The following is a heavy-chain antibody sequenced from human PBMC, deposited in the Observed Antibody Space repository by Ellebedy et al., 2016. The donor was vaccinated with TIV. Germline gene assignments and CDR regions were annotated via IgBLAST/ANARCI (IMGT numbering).Heavy chain of an antibody. D-gene: IGHD5-24*01. CDR2: ISSGSSYI. V-gene: IGHV3-21*01. J-gene: IGHJ4*02. CDR3: ARDVSTDGWGAYFDC. Sequence: PGGSLRPSCEASGFTFYHYVMNWVRQAPGKGLEWVASISSGSSYIYYADSVKGRFAISRDNAKNSLYLQMNSLRAEDTAVYFCARDVSTDGWGAYFDCWGQGTLVTVSS. CDR1: GFTFYHYV.